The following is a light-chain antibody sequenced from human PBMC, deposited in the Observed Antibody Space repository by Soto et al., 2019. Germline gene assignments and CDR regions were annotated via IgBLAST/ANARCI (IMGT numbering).Light chain of an antibody. CDR3: QQYNTYLWT. J-gene: IGKJ1*01. V-gene: IGKV1-5*03. Sequence: DIQMTQSPSTLSASVGDRVTITCRASQSISTWLAWYQQKPGKGPELLIYMASSLDSGVPSRFSGSGSGTEFTLTISSLQADDFATYFCQQYNTYLWTFGQGTKVEIK. CDR2: MAS. CDR1: QSISTW.